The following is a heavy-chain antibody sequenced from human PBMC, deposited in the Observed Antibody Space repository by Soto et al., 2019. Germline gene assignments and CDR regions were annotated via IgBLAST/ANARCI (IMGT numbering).Heavy chain of an antibody. V-gene: IGHV1-8*01. CDR3: ARVFRDWNYVLYYMDV. J-gene: IGHJ6*03. Sequence: ASVKVSCKASGYTFTRYDINWVRPATGQGLEWMGWMNPNSGNTGYAQKFQGRVTMTRNTSISTAYMELSSLRSEDTAVYYCARVFRDWNYVLYYMDVWGKGTTVTVSS. D-gene: IGHD1-7*01. CDR1: GYTFTRYD. CDR2: MNPNSGNT.